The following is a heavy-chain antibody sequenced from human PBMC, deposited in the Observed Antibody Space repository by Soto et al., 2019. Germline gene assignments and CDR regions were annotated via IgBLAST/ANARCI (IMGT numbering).Heavy chain of an antibody. CDR3: ARGDYSDSSGLYFDY. CDR1: GGSISSHY. D-gene: IGHD3-22*01. CDR2: VYYSGST. Sequence: QVQLQESGPGLVKPSETLSLICTVSGGSISSHYWSWIRQPPGKGLEWIGYVYYSGSTNYNPSLTSRVPISVDTSKNQFSLKLSSVTAADTAVYHCARGDYSDSSGLYFDYWGQGTLVTVSS. J-gene: IGHJ4*02. V-gene: IGHV4-59*11.